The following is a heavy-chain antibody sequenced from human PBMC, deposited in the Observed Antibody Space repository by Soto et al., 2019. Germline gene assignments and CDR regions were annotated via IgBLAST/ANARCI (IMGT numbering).Heavy chain of an antibody. CDR2: IKQDGSEK. J-gene: IGHJ6*03. Sequence: EVQLVESGGGLVQPGGSLRLSCAASGFTFSSYWMSWVRQAPGKGLEWVANIKQDGSEKYYVDSVKGRFTISRDNAKNSLYMQMNSLRAEGTAVYYCAWTSYYYYYYMDVWGKGTTVTVSS. CDR1: GFTFSSYW. CDR3: AWTSYYYYYYMDV. V-gene: IGHV3-7*01.